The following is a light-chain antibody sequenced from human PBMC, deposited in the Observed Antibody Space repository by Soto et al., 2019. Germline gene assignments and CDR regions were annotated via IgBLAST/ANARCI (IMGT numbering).Light chain of an antibody. CDR2: AAS. CDR1: QSISIY. Sequence: DIQMTQSPSSLSASVGDRVTITCRASQSISIYLNWYQQKPGKAPKLLIYAASSVQSGVPSRFSGSGSGTDFTLTISSLQPEDFATYYCQQSYSTPYTFGQGTKLEIK. V-gene: IGKV1-39*01. J-gene: IGKJ2*01. CDR3: QQSYSTPYT.